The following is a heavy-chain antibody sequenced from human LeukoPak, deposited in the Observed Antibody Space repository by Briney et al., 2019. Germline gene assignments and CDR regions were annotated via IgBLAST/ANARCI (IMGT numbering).Heavy chain of an antibody. J-gene: IGHJ6*03. Sequence: SETLSLTCAVYGGSFSGYYWSWIRQPPGKGLEWIGEIYHSGSTNYNPSLKSRVTISVDTSKNQFSLKLSSVTAADTAVYYCARGKWMTPMDVWGKGTTVTVSS. V-gene: IGHV4-34*01. D-gene: IGHD5-12*01. CDR1: GGSFSGYY. CDR3: ARGKWMTPMDV. CDR2: IYHSGST.